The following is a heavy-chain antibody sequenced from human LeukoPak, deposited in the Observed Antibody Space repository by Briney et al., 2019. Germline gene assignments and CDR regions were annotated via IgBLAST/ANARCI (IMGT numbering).Heavy chain of an antibody. D-gene: IGHD3-22*01. CDR3: ASVDSSGYYYYY. CDR1: GYTFTSYD. CDR2: MNPNRGNT. J-gene: IGHJ4*02. Sequence: ASVRVSCKASGYTFTSYDINWVRQAPGQGLEWMGWMNPNRGNTGYAQKFQGRVTMTRNTSISTAYMELSSLRSVDTAVYYCASVDSSGYYYYYWGQGTLVTVSS. V-gene: IGHV1-8*01.